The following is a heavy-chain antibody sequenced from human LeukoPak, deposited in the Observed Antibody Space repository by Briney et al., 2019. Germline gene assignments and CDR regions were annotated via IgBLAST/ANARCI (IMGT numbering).Heavy chain of an antibody. V-gene: IGHV1-18*01. J-gene: IGHJ4*02. Sequence: ASVKVSCKASGYTFTSYAISWVRPAPGQGLEWMGCISAYYGNTNYAQKLQGRVTMTTDTSTSTAYMELRSLRSDDTAVYYCARGDSSGSYYFDYWGQGTLVTVSS. CDR3: ARGDSSGSYYFDY. CDR2: ISAYYGNT. D-gene: IGHD1-26*01. CDR1: GYTFTSYA.